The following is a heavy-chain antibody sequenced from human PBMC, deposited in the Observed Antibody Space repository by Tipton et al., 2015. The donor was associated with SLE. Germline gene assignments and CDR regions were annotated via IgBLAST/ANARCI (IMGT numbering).Heavy chain of an antibody. V-gene: IGHV3-9*01. CDR2: ISWNSGSI. Sequence: SLRLSCAASGFTFDDYAMHWVRQAPGKGLEWVSGISWNSGSIGYADSVKGRFTISRDNAKNSLYLQMNSLKTEDTAVYFCTTDHISFGEFPPYYYMDVWGKGTTVTVSS. CDR1: GFTFDDYA. J-gene: IGHJ6*03. D-gene: IGHD3-10*01. CDR3: TTDHISFGEFPPYYYMDV.